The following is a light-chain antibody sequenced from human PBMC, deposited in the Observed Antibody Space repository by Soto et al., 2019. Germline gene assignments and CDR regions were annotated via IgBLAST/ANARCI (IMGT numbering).Light chain of an antibody. CDR1: SSDVGAYNY. CDR2: EVS. CDR3: SSYAGTYHLYF. Sequence: QSVLTQPPSASGSPGQSVTTSCTGTSSDVGAYNYVSWYQQHPGKAPKLMIYEVSKRPSGVPDRFSGSKSGNTASLTVSGLQAEDESDYYCSSYAGTYHLYFFGTGTKVTVL. V-gene: IGLV2-8*01. J-gene: IGLJ1*01.